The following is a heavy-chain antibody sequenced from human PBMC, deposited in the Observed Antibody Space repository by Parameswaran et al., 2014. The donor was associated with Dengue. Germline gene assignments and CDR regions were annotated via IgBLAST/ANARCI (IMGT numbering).Heavy chain of an antibody. CDR2: INHSGST. J-gene: IGHJ4*02. D-gene: IGHD3-10*01. Sequence: RWIRQPPGKGLEWIGEINHSGSTNYNPSLKSRVTISVDTSKNQFSLKLSSVTAADTAVYYCARVALPYYYGSGSYYNYWGQGTLVTVSS. CDR3: ARVALPYYYGSGSYYNY. V-gene: IGHV4-34*01.